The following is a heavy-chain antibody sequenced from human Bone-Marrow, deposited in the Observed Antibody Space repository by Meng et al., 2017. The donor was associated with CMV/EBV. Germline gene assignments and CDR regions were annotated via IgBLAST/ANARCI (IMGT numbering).Heavy chain of an antibody. CDR3: ARDNSPRFDY. J-gene: IGHJ4*02. CDR2: IYYSGST. CDR1: GGSISSSSYY. V-gene: IGHV4-39*07. Sequence: HLQFQESGPGLVKPSETLSLTCTVSGGSISSSSYYWGWIRQPPGKGLEWIGSIYYSGSTYYNPSLKSRVTISVDTSKNQFSLKLSSVTAADTAVYYCARDNSPRFDYWGQGTLVTVSS. D-gene: IGHD4-23*01.